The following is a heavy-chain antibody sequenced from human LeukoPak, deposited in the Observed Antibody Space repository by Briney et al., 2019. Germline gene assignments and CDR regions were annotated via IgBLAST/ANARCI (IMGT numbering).Heavy chain of an antibody. CDR2: ISSSSSTI. CDR3: TTALNFDILTGLYQPIAAFDI. V-gene: IGHV3-48*01. J-gene: IGHJ3*02. Sequence: GGSLRLSCAASGFTFSSYSMNWVRQAPGKGLEWVSYISSSSSTIYYADSVKGRFTISRDDSKNTVYLQMNSLKTEDTGVYYCTTALNFDILTGLYQPIAAFDIWGQGTLVTVSS. D-gene: IGHD3-9*01. CDR1: GFTFSSYS.